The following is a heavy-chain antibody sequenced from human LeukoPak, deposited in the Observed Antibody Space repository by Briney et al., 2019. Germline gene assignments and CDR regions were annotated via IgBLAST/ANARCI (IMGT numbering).Heavy chain of an antibody. CDR3: ARLTRGYYDFWSGNNAFGI. Sequence: ASVKVSCKASGYTFTSYGISWVRQAPGQGLEWMGWISAYNGNTNYAQKLQGRVTMTTDTSTSTAYMELRSLRSDDTAVYYCARLTRGYYDFWSGNNAFGIWGQGTMVTVSS. CDR1: GYTFTSYG. J-gene: IGHJ3*02. V-gene: IGHV1-18*01. D-gene: IGHD3-3*01. CDR2: ISAYNGNT.